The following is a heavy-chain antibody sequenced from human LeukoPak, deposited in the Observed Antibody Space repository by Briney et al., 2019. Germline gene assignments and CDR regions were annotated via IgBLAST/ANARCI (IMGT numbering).Heavy chain of an antibody. J-gene: IGHJ4*02. CDR1: RGSFSGY. CDR2: IHHSGST. Sequence: SETLSLTCAVYRGSFSGYWSWIRQPPGKGLEWIGEIHHSGSTNYNPSLKSRVTISVDTSKNQFSLNLSSVTAADTAVYYCARDPSGGRPAIHDYWGQGTLVTVSS. CDR3: ARDPSGGRPAIHDY. D-gene: IGHD2-15*01. V-gene: IGHV4-34*01.